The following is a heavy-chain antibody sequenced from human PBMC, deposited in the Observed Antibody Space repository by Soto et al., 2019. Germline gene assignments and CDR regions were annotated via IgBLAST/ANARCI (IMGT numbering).Heavy chain of an antibody. Sequence: QVQLQESGPGLVKPSQTLSLTCTVSGGSISSGGYYWSWIRQHPGKGLEWIGYIYYSGSTYYNPSLQSRVTISVDTSKNQFSLKLSSVTAADTAVYYCARGIRETFNDAFDIWGQGTMVTVSS. CDR1: GGSISSGGYY. V-gene: IGHV4-31*03. J-gene: IGHJ3*02. D-gene: IGHD3-16*01. CDR2: IYYSGST. CDR3: ARGIRETFNDAFDI.